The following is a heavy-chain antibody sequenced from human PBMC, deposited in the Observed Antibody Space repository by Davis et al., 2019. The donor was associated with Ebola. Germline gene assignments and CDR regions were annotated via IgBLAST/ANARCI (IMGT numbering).Heavy chain of an antibody. CDR3: ASTYCSSTSCYFPRGYGMDV. J-gene: IGHJ6*02. Sequence: AASVKVSCKASGYTFTSYAMHWVRQAPGQRLEWMGWINAGNGNTKYSQKFQGRVTITRDTSASTAYMELSSLRSEDTAVYYCASTYCSSTSCYFPRGYGMDVWGQGTTVTVSS. D-gene: IGHD2-2*01. CDR1: GYTFTSYA. CDR2: INAGNGNT. V-gene: IGHV1-3*01.